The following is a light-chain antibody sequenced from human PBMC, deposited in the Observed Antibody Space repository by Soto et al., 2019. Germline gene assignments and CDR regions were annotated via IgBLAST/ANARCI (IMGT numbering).Light chain of an antibody. CDR2: WAS. J-gene: IGKJ4*01. V-gene: IGKV4-1*01. CDR3: QQYGSSLT. CDR1: QSILSRSDNKSF. Sequence: DIVMTQSPDSLAVSLGERATINCKSSQSILSRSDNKSFLAWYQHKPGQPPRLLLYWASTRDSGVPDRFSGSGSGTDFTLTISRLEPEDFAVYYCQQYGSSLTFGGGTKVDIK.